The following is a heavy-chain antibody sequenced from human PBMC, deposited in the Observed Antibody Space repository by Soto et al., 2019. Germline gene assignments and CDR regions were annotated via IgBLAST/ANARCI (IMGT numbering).Heavy chain of an antibody. CDR2: ISGSGGST. CDR1: GFTFSSYA. Sequence: EVQLLESGGGLVQPGGSLRLSCAASGFTFSSYAMSWVRQAPGKGLEWVSAISGSGGSTYYADSVKGRFTISRDNSKNTLYMQMNSLGAEDTSVYYCAKDSYGSGTYDYWGQGTLVTVSS. J-gene: IGHJ4*02. CDR3: AKDSYGSGTYDY. D-gene: IGHD3-10*01. V-gene: IGHV3-23*01.